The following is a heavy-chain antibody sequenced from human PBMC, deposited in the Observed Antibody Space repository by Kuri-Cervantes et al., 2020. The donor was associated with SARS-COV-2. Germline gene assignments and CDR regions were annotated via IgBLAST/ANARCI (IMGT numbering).Heavy chain of an antibody. V-gene: IGHV3-15*01. Sequence: GGSLRLSCAASGFTFSSYAMSWVRQAPGKGLEWVGRIKSKTDGGTTDYAAPVKGRFTISRDDSENTLYLQMNSLKTEDTAVYYCTTLASGIVVVPAAITYYYYTDVWGKGTTVTVSS. D-gene: IGHD2-2*02. CDR3: TTLASGIVVVPAAITYYYYTDV. J-gene: IGHJ6*03. CDR1: GFTFSSYA. CDR2: IKSKTDGGTT.